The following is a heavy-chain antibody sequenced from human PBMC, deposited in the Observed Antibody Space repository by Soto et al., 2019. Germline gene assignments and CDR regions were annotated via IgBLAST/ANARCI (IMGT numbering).Heavy chain of an antibody. CDR3: ARNLLSIAADDDAFDI. Sequence: GESLKISCKGSGYSFTGYWIGWVRQMPGKGLEWMGIIYPGDSDTRYSPSFQGQVTISADKSISTAYLQWSSLKASDTAMYYCARNLLSIAADDDAFDIWGQGTMVTVSS. J-gene: IGHJ3*02. V-gene: IGHV5-51*01. CDR1: GYSFTGYW. CDR2: IYPGDSDT. D-gene: IGHD6-13*01.